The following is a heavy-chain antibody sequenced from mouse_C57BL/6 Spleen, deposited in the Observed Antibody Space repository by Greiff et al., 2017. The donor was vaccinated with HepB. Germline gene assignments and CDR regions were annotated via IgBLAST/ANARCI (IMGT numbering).Heavy chain of an antibody. CDR1: GYSFTGYY. V-gene: IGHV1-42*01. Sequence: EVQLQQSGPELVKPGASVKISCKASGYSFTGYYMNWVKQSPEKSLEWIGEINPSTGGTTYNQKFKAKATLTVDKSSSTAYMQRKSLTSEDSAVYYCARGYYGTYFDYWGQGTARTVSS. J-gene: IGHJ2*01. CDR3: ARGYYGTYFDY. D-gene: IGHD1-1*01. CDR2: INPSTGGT.